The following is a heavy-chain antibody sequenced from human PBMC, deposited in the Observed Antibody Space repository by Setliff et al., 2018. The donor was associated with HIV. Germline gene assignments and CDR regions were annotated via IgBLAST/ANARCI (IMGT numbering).Heavy chain of an antibody. CDR2: VHTSGSS. V-gene: IGHV4-4*08. Sequence: RSWIRQSPRWGLEWIGYVHTSGSSNYNLSLKSRATISVDTSTNQFPLKLTSLTAADTAVYYCVRGGTGWLRGLFDYWGRGILVTVSS. J-gene: IGHJ4*02. CDR3: VRGGTGWLRGLFDY. D-gene: IGHD5-12*01.